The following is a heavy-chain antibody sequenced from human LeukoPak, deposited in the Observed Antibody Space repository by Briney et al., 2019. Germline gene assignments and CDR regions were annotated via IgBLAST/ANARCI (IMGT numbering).Heavy chain of an antibody. CDR1: GGSISISRHY. CDR3: ARYGNSAVY. J-gene: IGHJ4*02. Sequence: SETLSLTCTVSGGSISISRHYWAWIRQPPGKGLDWIGTIHYTGATYYNPSLRSRVSISVDRSTNQFSLRVSPVTAADTAVYYCARYGNSAVYWGQGTLVTVSS. D-gene: IGHD4-23*01. CDR2: IHYTGAT. V-gene: IGHV4-39*07.